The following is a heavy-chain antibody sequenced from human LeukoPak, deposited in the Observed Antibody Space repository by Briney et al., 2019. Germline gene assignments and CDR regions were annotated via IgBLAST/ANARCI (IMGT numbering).Heavy chain of an antibody. D-gene: IGHD5-24*01. CDR2: INPNSGGT. CDR3: ARERFTRRDGYNLDY. Sequence: ASVKVSCKASGYTFTGYYMHWVRQAPGQGLEWVGWINPNSGGTNYAQKFQGRVTMTRDTSISTAYMELSRLRADDTAVYYCARERFTRRDGYNLDYWGQGTLVTVSS. V-gene: IGHV1-2*02. CDR1: GYTFTGYY. J-gene: IGHJ4*02.